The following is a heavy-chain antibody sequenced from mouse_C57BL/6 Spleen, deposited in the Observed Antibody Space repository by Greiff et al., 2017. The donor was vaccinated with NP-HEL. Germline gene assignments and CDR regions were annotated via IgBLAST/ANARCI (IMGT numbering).Heavy chain of an antibody. V-gene: IGHV1-53*01. CDR1: GYTFTSYW. CDR3: ARLFTTVVATGAMDY. Sequence: VKLKQPGTELVKPGASVKLSCKASGYTFTSYWMHWVKQRPGQGLEWIGNINPSNGGTNYNEKFKSKATLTVDKSSSTAYMQLSSLTSEDSAVYYCARLFTTVVATGAMDYWGQGTSVTVSS. J-gene: IGHJ4*01. D-gene: IGHD1-1*01. CDR2: INPSNGGT.